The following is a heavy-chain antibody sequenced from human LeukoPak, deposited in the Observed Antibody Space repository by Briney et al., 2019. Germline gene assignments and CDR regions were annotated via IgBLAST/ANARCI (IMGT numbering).Heavy chain of an antibody. V-gene: IGHV3-30-3*01. CDR1: GFTFSSYA. CDR3: AKGIYYDFWSGLNMDV. Sequence: GGSLRLSCAASGFTFSSYAMHWVRQAPGKGLEWVAVISYDGSNKYYADSVKGRFTISRDNSKNTLYLQMNSLRAEDTAVYYCAKGIYYDFWSGLNMDVWGKGTTVTVSS. CDR2: ISYDGSNK. D-gene: IGHD3-3*01. J-gene: IGHJ6*03.